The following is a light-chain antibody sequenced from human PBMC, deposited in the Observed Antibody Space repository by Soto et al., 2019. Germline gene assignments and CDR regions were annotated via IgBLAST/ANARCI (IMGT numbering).Light chain of an antibody. V-gene: IGKV3-20*01. CDR2: DAS. J-gene: IGKJ1*01. CDR1: QSVSSY. Sequence: IVLTQSPATLSLSPGESATLSCRASQSVSSYLAWYQQKPGQAPRLLIYDASNRATGIPDRFSGSGSGTDFTLTISRLEPEDFAVYYCQQYGSSGTFGQGTKVDIK. CDR3: QQYGSSGT.